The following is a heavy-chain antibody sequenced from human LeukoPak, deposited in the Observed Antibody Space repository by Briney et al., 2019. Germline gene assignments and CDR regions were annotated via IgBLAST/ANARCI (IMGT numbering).Heavy chain of an antibody. J-gene: IGHJ4*02. Sequence: SETLSLTCTVSGGYISSYYWSWIRQPPGKGLEWIGHIYYSGSTNYNPSLKSRVTISIDTSKNQFSLRLSSVTAADTAVYYCARGAAGYSYGWGQGTLVTVSS. CDR3: ARGAAGYSYG. D-gene: IGHD5-18*01. CDR2: IYYSGST. CDR1: GGYISSYY. V-gene: IGHV4-59*01.